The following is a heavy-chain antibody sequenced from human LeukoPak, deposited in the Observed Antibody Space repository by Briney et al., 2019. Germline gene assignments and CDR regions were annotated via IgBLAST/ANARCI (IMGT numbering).Heavy chain of an antibody. V-gene: IGHV4-34*01. D-gene: IGHD6-6*01. Sequence: SETLSLTCAVYGGSFSGYYWSWIRQPPGKGLEWIGEINHSGSTNYNPSLKSRVTISVDTSKNQFSLKLSSVTAADTAVYYCARDLTLGQLVPNPLFDYWGQGTLVTVSS. J-gene: IGHJ4*02. CDR2: INHSGST. CDR1: GGSFSGYY. CDR3: ARDLTLGQLVPNPLFDY.